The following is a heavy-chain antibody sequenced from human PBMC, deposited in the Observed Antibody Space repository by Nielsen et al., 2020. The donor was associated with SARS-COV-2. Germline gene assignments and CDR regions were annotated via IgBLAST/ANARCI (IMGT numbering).Heavy chain of an antibody. CDR1: GGSISSSSYY. D-gene: IGHD3-3*01. Sequence: SETLSLTCTVSGGSISSSSYYWGWIRQPPGKGLEWIGSIYYSGSIYYNPSLKSRVTISVDTSKNQFSLKLSSVTAADTAVYYCARAGGPLRFLEWLLKFDPWGQGTLVTVSS. J-gene: IGHJ5*02. CDR3: ARAGGPLRFLEWLLKFDP. V-gene: IGHV4-39*01. CDR2: IYYSGSI.